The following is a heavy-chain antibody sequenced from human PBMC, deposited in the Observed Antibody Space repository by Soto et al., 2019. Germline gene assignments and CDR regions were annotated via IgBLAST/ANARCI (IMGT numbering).Heavy chain of an antibody. Sequence: QVQLQESGPGLVKPSQTLSLTCTVSGGSISSGGTYWSWIRQHPGKGLEWLGYIYYNGDTYYNPSLKNRVTIPLDTSKNQFSLYLSSVTAADTAVYYCARSPDYGDYGAFGYWGQGTLVTVSS. J-gene: IGHJ4*02. CDR1: GGSISSGGTY. CDR2: IYYNGDT. V-gene: IGHV4-31*03. CDR3: ARSPDYGDYGAFGY. D-gene: IGHD4-17*01.